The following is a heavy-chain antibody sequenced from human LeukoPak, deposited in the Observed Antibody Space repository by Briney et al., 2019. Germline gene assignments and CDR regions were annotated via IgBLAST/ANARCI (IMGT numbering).Heavy chain of an antibody. D-gene: IGHD5-12*01. V-gene: IGHV1-2*02. J-gene: IGHJ4*02. Sequence: GASVKVSCKASGYTFTGYYMHWVRQAPGQGLEWMGWINPNSGGTNYAQKFQGRVTMTRDTSISTAYMELSRLRSDDTAVYYCARLAYSGYGGSFDYWGQGTLVTVSS. CDR2: INPNSGGT. CDR1: GYTFTGYY. CDR3: ARLAYSGYGGSFDY.